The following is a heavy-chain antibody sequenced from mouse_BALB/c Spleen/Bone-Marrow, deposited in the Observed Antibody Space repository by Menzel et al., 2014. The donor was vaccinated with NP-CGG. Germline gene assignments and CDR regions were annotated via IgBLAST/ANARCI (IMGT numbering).Heavy chain of an antibody. J-gene: IGHJ3*01. CDR2: INPYNSDT. CDR3: VRGEDGFTS. Sequence: VQLQQSGPELVKPGASMKISCKASGYSFTGYTMHWVKQSHGKNLEWIGLINPYNSDTYYNQRFKDKATLTVDKSSSTAYVELLSLTSEDYAVYYCVRGEDGFTSWGQGTLVTVSA. V-gene: IGHV1-37*01. CDR1: GYSFTGYT.